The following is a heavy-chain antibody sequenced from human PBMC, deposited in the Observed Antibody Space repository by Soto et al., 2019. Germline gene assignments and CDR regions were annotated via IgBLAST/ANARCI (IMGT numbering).Heavy chain of an antibody. CDR2: INHSGST. D-gene: IGHD3-10*01. J-gene: IGHJ6*03. V-gene: IGHV4-34*01. CDR3: ARGGARVRGVIIKMAYYYMDV. Sequence: LETLSLTCAVYGGSFSGYYWSWIRQPPGKGLEWIGEINHSGSTNYNPSLKSRVTISVDTSKNQFSLKLSSVTAADTAVYYCARGGARVRGVIIKMAYYYMDVWGKGTTVTVSS. CDR1: GGSFSGYY.